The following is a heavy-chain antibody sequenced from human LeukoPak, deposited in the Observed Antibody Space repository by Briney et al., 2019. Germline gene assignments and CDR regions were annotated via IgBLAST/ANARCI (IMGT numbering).Heavy chain of an antibody. CDR2: IYYSGST. CDR3: ARRSVAATHAFDI. D-gene: IGHD2-15*01. Sequence: SETLSLTCTVSGGSISRSSYYWGWIRQPPGKGLEWIGSIYYSGSTYYNPSLKSRVTISVDTSKNQFSLKLSSVTAADTAVYYCARRSVAATHAFDIWGQGTMVTVSS. V-gene: IGHV4-39*07. J-gene: IGHJ3*02. CDR1: GGSISRSSYY.